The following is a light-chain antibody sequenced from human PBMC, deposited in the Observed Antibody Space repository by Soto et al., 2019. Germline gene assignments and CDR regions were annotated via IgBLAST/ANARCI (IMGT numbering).Light chain of an antibody. J-gene: IGKJ4*01. CDR2: DAS. V-gene: IGKV3-15*01. CDR1: QSVNSN. CDR3: QQYNFWPPLT. Sequence: EIVMTQSPATLSVSPGERATLSCRASQSVNSNLAWYRQKPGQAPRLLISDASTRATGVPARFSGSGSGTEFTPTIRSLQSEDSGIYYCQQYNFWPPLTFGGGTKVEIK.